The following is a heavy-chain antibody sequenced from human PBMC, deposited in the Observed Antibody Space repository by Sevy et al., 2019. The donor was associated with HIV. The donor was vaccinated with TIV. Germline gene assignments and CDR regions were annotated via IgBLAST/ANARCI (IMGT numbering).Heavy chain of an antibody. Sequence: SETLSLTCTVSGGSISSSSYYWGWIRQPPGKGLEWIGSIYYVGSTCYNPSLKSRVTISVDTSKNQFSLKLNSVTAADTAVYYCARHGGNSVTAKWFDPWGQGTLVTVSS. CDR1: GGSISSSSYY. CDR3: ARHGGNSVTAKWFDP. CDR2: IYYVGST. V-gene: IGHV4-39*01. D-gene: IGHD1-1*01. J-gene: IGHJ5*02.